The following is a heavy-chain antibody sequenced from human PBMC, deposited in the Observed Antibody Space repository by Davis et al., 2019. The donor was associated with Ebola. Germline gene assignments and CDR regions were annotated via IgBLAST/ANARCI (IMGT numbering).Heavy chain of an antibody. D-gene: IGHD3-10*01. V-gene: IGHV4-59*12. Sequence: SETLSLTCSVSGASISSYYWSWIRQPPGKGLEWVGYIHDGSANYHPSLKSRVTISVDTSKNQFSLKVTSVTAADTAVYYCARLEITMGQGVLIDATYFDYWGQGSLVTVSS. CDR1: GASISSYY. CDR2: IHDGSA. J-gene: IGHJ4*02. CDR3: ARLEITMGQGVLIDATYFDY.